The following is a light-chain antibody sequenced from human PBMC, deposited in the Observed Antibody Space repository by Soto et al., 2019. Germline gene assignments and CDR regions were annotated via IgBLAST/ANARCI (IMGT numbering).Light chain of an antibody. Sequence: IVLTLSPGALSLSPGERATLSCRASQSVTSTSLAWYQQKPGQAPRLLMYGASSRATGTPDRISGGGSGTDFTLTISRLEPEDFAVYYCQHYVTSSITFGQGTRLEIK. CDR1: QSVTSTS. V-gene: IGKV3-20*01. J-gene: IGKJ5*01. CDR2: GAS. CDR3: QHYVTSSIT.